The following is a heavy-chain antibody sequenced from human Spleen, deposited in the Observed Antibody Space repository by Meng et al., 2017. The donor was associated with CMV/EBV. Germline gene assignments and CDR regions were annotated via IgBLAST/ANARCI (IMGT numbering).Heavy chain of an antibody. D-gene: IGHD2-2*01. CDR2: ISWNSGSI. Sequence: SLKISCAASGFTFDDYAMHWVRQAPGRGLEWVSGISWNSGSIGYADSVKGRFTISRDNAKNSLYLQMNSLRAEDMALYYCAKDLSSTSCCDAFDIWGHGTMVTVSS. J-gene: IGHJ3*02. V-gene: IGHV3-9*03. CDR1: GFTFDDYA. CDR3: AKDLSSTSCCDAFDI.